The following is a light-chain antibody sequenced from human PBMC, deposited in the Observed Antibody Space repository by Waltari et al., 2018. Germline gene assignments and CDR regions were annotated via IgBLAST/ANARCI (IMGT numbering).Light chain of an antibody. Sequence: EIVMTQSPATLSGSPGERATLSCRASQSVGSNLAWYQQKPGQAHRLLISGASTGATGVPARFSGSGSGTEFTLTISSLQSEDFAIYYCQQHNNWPLTFGGGTKVESK. J-gene: IGKJ4*01. CDR3: QQHNNWPLT. CDR2: GAS. V-gene: IGKV3-15*01. CDR1: QSVGSN.